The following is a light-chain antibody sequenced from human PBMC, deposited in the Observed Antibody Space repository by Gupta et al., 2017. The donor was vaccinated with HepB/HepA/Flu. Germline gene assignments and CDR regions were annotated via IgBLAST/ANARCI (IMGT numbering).Light chain of an antibody. V-gene: IGKV4-1*01. CDR2: WAS. J-gene: IGKJ1*01. CDR3: QHYYSTPRT. CDR1: QTILYSANNKNY. Sequence: DIVMTQSPDSLAVSLGERATINCKSSQTILYSANNKNYLAWYQQKPGQPPKLLISWASTRESGVPERFSGSGSGTDFTLTISSLQAEDVAVYYCQHYYSTPRTFGQGTKVEI.